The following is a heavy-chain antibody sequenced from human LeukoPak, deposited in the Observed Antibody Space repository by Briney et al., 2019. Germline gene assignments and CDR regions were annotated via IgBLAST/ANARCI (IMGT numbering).Heavy chain of an antibody. CDR3: ARDWGGMDV. CDR1: GDSICIYY. V-gene: IGHV4-59*01. D-gene: IGHD3-16*01. J-gene: IGHJ6*02. CDR2: FYYSGDT. Sequence: SEALSHTCTLPGDSICIYYWSWIRPPPGKGVGWGGYFYYSGDTKNNPPLKRRDAISVHTSKTQFSLNLNSITGEDRAGQCCARDWGGMDVWGQGTTVTVSS.